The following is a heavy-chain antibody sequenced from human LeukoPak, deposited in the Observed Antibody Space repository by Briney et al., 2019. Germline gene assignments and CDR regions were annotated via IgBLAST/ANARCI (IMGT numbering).Heavy chain of an antibody. D-gene: IGHD7-27*01. CDR3: ARDKNWGSGAFDI. J-gene: IGHJ3*02. Sequence: PGGSLRLSCSASGFTFSRYSMIWVRQAPGKGLEWVSSISISSSYLYYAGSVKGRFTISRDNAKNSLYLQMNSLRAEDTAVYYCARDKNWGSGAFDIWGQGTMVTVSS. V-gene: IGHV3-21*01. CDR2: ISISSSYL. CDR1: GFTFSRYS.